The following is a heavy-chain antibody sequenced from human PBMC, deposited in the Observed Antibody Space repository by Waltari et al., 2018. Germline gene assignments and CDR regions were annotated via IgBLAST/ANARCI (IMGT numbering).Heavy chain of an antibody. D-gene: IGHD6-19*01. CDR2: ISTSGGGT. Sequence: EVQLLESGGGLVQPGGSLRLSCVASGFTFSSYGMSWVRQAPGKGLEWVSGISTSGGGTYYADSVKGRFTISRDNSKNTLYLQMNSLSVVDTAVYYCAKGSRDSGWSYWGQGTLVTVSS. V-gene: IGHV3-23*01. CDR1: GFTFSSYG. J-gene: IGHJ4*02. CDR3: AKGSRDSGWSY.